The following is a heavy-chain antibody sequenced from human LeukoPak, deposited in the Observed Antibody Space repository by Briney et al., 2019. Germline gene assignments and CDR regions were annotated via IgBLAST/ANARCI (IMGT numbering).Heavy chain of an antibody. J-gene: IGHJ3*02. CDR3: AKDLTGYWEDAFDI. V-gene: IGHV3-23*01. CDR2: ISGSGGST. CDR1: GFTFSSHA. D-gene: IGHD3-9*01. Sequence: GGSLRLSCAAAGFTFSSHAMGWVRQAPGKGLEWVSTISGSGGSTYSADSVKGRSTISRDNSKNTVYLQMNSLRAEDTAVYYCAKDLTGYWEDAFDIWGQGTMVTVSS.